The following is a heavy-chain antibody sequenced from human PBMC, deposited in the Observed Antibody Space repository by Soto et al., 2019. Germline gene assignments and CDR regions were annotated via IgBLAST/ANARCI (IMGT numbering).Heavy chain of an antibody. CDR1: VFIFTSYA. CDR3: HRKSGMDV. CDR2: ISDDGGNK. J-gene: IGHJ6*01. Sequence: PGGSLRLFCASSVFIFTSYAMHWVRQAPGKGLEWVAVISDDGGNKYYVDSVKGRFTISRDSSKSMLYLQMNSLRPEDTAVYYCHRKSGMDVWGQGTTVTGSS. V-gene: IGHV3-30*03.